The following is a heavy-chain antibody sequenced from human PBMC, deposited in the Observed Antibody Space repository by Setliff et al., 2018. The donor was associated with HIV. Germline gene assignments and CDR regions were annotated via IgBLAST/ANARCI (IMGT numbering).Heavy chain of an antibody. D-gene: IGHD3-3*01. J-gene: IGHJ4*02. CDR1: GGSFSGFS. CDR3: SRGPTIRGSFTGVVYTAPLPSFDT. V-gene: IGHV4-34*01. Sequence: SETMSLTCAVYGGSFSGFSWNWIRQPPGKGLEWIGDINNYGVTLYTSSLAGRVTISVDTSKNQFSLTLKSLTVADTALYFCSRGPTIRGSFTGVVYTAPLPSFDTWSQGSRVTSPQ. CDR2: INNYGVT.